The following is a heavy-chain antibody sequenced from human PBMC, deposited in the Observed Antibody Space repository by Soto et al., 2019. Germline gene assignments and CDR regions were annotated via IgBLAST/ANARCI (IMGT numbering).Heavy chain of an antibody. J-gene: IGHJ4*02. D-gene: IGHD5-12*01. CDR3: AKAPGAQHGYDSFFDQ. V-gene: IGHV3-30*18. CDR1: GFMFNSCD. CDR2: VSFDGDKK. Sequence: QVQVVESGGGVVQPGRTLRLSCSTSGFMFNSCDMHWVRQAPGKGLEWVAVVSFDGDKKYYANSVKGRFTISRDNSQNMVYLQMDSLRPEDTALYYCAKAPGAQHGYDSFFDQWGQGTLVTVS.